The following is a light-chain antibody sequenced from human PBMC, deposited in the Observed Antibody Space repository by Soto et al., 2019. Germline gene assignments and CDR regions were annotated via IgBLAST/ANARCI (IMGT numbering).Light chain of an antibody. J-gene: IGKJ1*01. CDR2: AAS. CDR1: ETVTGKY. Sequence: EIVLTQSPGTLSLSPGDRATLSCRASETVTGKYLAWYQQKAGQAPRLLIFAASNRATGIPDRFSGSESGTDFTLTISRLEPEDFAVYFCQQYSSPPQTFGQGTKVEIK. V-gene: IGKV3-20*01. CDR3: QQYSSPPQT.